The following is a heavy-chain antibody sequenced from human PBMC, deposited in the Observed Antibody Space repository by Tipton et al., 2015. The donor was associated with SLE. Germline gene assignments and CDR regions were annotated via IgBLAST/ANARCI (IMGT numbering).Heavy chain of an antibody. CDR3: ARLAQLVHYYYGLDV. CDR2: IYPGDSDT. V-gene: IGHV5-51*03. Sequence: VQLVQSGAEVKRPGESLKISCKVSGYIFTNYWIAWLRHMPGKGLEWVGSIYPGDSDTRYSPSFQGQVTLSADKSTGTAFLQWNSLRASDTSVYYCARLAQLVHYYYGLDVWGLGTTVTVSS. J-gene: IGHJ6*02. D-gene: IGHD6-6*01. CDR1: GYIFTNYW.